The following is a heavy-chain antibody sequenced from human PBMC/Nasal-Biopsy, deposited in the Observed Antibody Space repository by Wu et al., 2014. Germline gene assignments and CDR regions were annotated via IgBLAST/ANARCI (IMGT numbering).Heavy chain of an antibody. CDR1: GGSFSGYQ. D-gene: IGHD3-3*02. CDR2: ITDSGST. CDR3: VRRAFDNVWYFDY. Sequence: TLSLTCAVYGGSFSGYQWSWIRRPPGMGLEWIGEITDSGSTNYNPSLKSRVTISVDRSKNQFSLRLSSVTAEDTAVYYCVRRAFDNVWYFDYWGRGSPGHCLL. V-gene: IGHV4-34*01. J-gene: IGHJ4*02.